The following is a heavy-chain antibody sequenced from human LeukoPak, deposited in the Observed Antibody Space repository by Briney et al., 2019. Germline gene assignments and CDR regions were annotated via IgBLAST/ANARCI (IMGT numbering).Heavy chain of an antibody. CDR3: ARDWYDNSDAFDI. D-gene: IGHD3-9*01. V-gene: IGHV3-11*04. CDR2: ISSSGSTM. J-gene: IGHJ3*02. CDR1: GFTFSDYY. Sequence: GGSLRLSCAASGFTFSDYYMSWIRQAPGKGLEWVSYISSSGSTMYYADSVKGRFTISRDNAKNSLYLQMNSLRAEDTAVYYCARDWYDNSDAFDIWGQGTMVTVSS.